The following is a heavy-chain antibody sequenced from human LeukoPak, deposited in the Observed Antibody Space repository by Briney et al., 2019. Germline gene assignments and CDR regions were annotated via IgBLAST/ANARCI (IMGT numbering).Heavy chain of an antibody. CDR2: IIPIFGTA. CDR1: GGTFSSYA. V-gene: IGHV1-69*13. D-gene: IGHD4-23*01. CDR3: ARELLGGLRGFWDV. Sequence: SVKVSCKASGGTFSSYAIGWVRQAPGQGLEWMGGIIPIFGTANYAQKFQGRVTITADESTSTAYMELSSLRSEDTAVYYCARELLGGLRGFWDVWGKGTTVTVSS. J-gene: IGHJ6*04.